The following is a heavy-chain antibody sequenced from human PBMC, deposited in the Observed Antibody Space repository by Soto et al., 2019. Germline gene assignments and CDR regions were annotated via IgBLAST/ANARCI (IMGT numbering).Heavy chain of an antibody. CDR2: ISGSGGST. CDR1: GFTFSSYA. J-gene: IGHJ4*02. Sequence: EVQLLESGGGLVQPGGSLRLSCAASGFTFSSYAMSWVRQAPGKGLEWVSAISGSGGSTYYADSVKGRFTISRDNSKNTLYLQMNSLRAEDTAVYYCAKSTVQGPIWFGELLFDYWGQGTLVTVSS. V-gene: IGHV3-23*01. CDR3: AKSTVQGPIWFGELLFDY. D-gene: IGHD3-10*01.